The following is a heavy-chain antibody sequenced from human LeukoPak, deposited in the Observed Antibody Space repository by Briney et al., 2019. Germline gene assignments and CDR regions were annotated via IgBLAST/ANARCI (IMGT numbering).Heavy chain of an antibody. CDR2: ISYDGSNK. D-gene: IGHD6-13*01. CDR1: GFTFSSYG. J-gene: IGHJ4*02. CDR3: AKGLTYSSSWPHDY. Sequence: GRSLRLSCAASGFTFSSYGMHWVRQAPGKGLEWVAVISYDGSNKYYADSVKGRFTISRDNSKNTLYPQMNSLRAEDTAVYYCAKGLTYSSSWPHDYWGQGTLVTVSS. V-gene: IGHV3-30*18.